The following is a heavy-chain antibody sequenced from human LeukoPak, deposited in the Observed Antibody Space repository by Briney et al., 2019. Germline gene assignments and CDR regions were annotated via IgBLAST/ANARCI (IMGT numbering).Heavy chain of an antibody. Sequence: SETLSLTCTVSGGSISSGDYYWSWIRQPPGKGLEWIGYIYYSGSTYYNPSLKSRVTISVDTSKNQFSLKLSSVTAADTAVYYCARGSADGNFDYWGQGTLVTVSS. CDR3: ARGSADGNFDY. CDR2: IYYSGST. CDR1: GGSISSGDYY. D-gene: IGHD1-1*01. V-gene: IGHV4-30-4*08. J-gene: IGHJ4*02.